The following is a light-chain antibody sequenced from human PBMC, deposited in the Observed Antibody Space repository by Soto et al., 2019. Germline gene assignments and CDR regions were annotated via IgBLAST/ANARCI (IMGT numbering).Light chain of an antibody. CDR3: SSYAGSNNRYV. V-gene: IGLV2-8*01. CDR1: SSDVGGYNY. CDR2: EVS. J-gene: IGLJ1*01. Sequence: QSALNQPPSASGSPGQSVTISCTGTSSDVGGYNYVSWYQQHPGKAPKLMIYEVSKRPSGVPDRFSGSKSGNTASLTVSGLQAEDEADYYCSSYAGSNNRYVFGTGTKLTFL.